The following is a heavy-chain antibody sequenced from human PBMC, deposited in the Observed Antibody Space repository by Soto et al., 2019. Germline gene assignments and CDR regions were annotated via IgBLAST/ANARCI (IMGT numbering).Heavy chain of an antibody. CDR1: GGSISSSSYY. CDR3: ARHRHELPWYQLLPGVYGFDP. V-gene: IGHV4-39*01. J-gene: IGHJ5*02. D-gene: IGHD2-2*01. CDR2: IYYSGST. Sequence: PSETLSLTCTVSGGSISSSSYYWGWIRQPPGKGLEWIGSIYYSGSTYYNPSLKSRVTISVDTSKNQFSLKLSSVTAADTAVYYCARHRHELPWYQLLPGVYGFDPWGQGTLVTVSS.